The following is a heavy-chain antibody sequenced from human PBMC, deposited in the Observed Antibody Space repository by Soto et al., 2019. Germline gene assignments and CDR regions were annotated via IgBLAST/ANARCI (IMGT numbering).Heavy chain of an antibody. CDR3: ARAGRTYYYDSSGQHYFQY. J-gene: IGHJ4*02. D-gene: IGHD3-22*01. CDR2: IYYSGST. V-gene: IGHV4-31*03. Sequence: QVQLQESGPGLVKPSQTLSLTCTVSGGSISSGAYYWSWIRQHPGRGLEWIGYIYYSGSTYYNPSLKSRVTISVDTSRNQFSLNLNSVTAADTAVYYCARAGRTYYYDSSGQHYFQYWGQGTLIAVSS. CDR1: GGSISSGAYY.